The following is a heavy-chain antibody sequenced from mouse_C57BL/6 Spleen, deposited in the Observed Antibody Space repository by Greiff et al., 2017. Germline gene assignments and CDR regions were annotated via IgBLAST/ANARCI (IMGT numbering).Heavy chain of an antibody. CDR2: INPSNGGS. D-gene: IGHD1-1*01. CDR1: GYTFTSYW. Sequence: QVQLQQPGTELVKPGASVKLSCKASGYTFTSYWMHWVKQRPGQGLEWIGNINPSNGGSNYTEKFKRKATLTVDNSASTAYMQLSSLTSEDSAVDYCARGKDYGSGGYFDVWGTGTTVTVSS. CDR3: ARGKDYGSGGYFDV. J-gene: IGHJ1*03. V-gene: IGHV1-53*01.